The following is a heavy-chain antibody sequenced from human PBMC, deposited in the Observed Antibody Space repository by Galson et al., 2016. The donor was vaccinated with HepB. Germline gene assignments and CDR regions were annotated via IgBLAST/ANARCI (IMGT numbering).Heavy chain of an antibody. CDR3: SRGPDPAAY. CDR1: GYIFAIYG. CDR2: ISPSNGNA. Sequence: SVKVSCKASGYIFAIYGITWVREAPGQGLEWIGWISPSNGNAKYAQNLQGRVTMTTNTSTNTADMELKSLEFDDTAVYYCSRGPDPAAYWGQGTLVTVSS. J-gene: IGHJ4*02. V-gene: IGHV1-18*01. D-gene: IGHD6-25*01.